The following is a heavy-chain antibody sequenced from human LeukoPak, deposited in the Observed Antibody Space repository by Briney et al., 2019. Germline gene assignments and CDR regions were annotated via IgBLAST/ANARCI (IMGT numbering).Heavy chain of an antibody. Sequence: PGGSLRLSCAASGFTFSSYAMHWVRQAPGKGLEWVAVISYDGSNKYYADSVKGRFTISRDNAKNSLYLQMNSLRAEDTALYYCAKDTGYSGSYRVAYYYYGMDVWGQGTTVTVSS. J-gene: IGHJ6*02. CDR3: AKDTGYSGSYRVAYYYYGMDV. V-gene: IGHV3-30-3*01. CDR2: ISYDGSNK. CDR1: GFTFSSYA. D-gene: IGHD1-26*01.